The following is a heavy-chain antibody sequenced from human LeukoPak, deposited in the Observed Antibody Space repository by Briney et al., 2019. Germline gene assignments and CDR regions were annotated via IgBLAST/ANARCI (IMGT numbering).Heavy chain of an antibody. V-gene: IGHV3-21*04. D-gene: IGHD4-23*01. J-gene: IGHJ4*02. CDR1: GFTFSSYS. CDR3: ARPTHISDNSAAYYFDY. CDR2: ISSSSSYI. Sequence: GGSLRLSCAASGFTFSSYSMNWVRQAPGKGLEWVSSISSSSSYIYYADSVKGRFTISRDNAKNSLYLQMNSLRSEDTAVYYCARPTHISDNSAAYYFDYWGQGTLVTVSS.